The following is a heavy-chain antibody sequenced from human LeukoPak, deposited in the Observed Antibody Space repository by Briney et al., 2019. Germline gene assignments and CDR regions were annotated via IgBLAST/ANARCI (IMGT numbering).Heavy chain of an antibody. CDR2: IYYSGST. CDR3: ARVSFRGYSGYDPSYYFDY. V-gene: IGHV4-61*01. J-gene: IGHJ4*02. CDR1: GYSISTGYY. D-gene: IGHD5-12*01. Sequence: SETLSLTCTVSGYSISTGYYWDWIRQPPGKGLEWIGYIYYSGSTNYNPSLKSRVTISVDTSKNQFSLKLSSVTAADTAVYYCARVSFRGYSGYDPSYYFDYWGQGTLVTVSS.